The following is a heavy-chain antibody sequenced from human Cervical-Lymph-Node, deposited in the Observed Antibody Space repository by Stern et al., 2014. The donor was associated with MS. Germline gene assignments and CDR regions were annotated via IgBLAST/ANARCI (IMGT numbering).Heavy chain of an antibody. CDR3: ARHRPDCRDGSCYLTLFDY. J-gene: IGHJ4*02. CDR2: IAWDDDR. CDR1: GFSVSTSGVR. V-gene: IGHV2-70*04. D-gene: IGHD2-15*01. Sequence: QVTLKESGPALVQPAQTLTLICTLYGFSVSTSGVRVSWIRQPPAKALEWLARIAWDDDRFYRASLKTRLTVSKDISKNQVVLTMTNVDPVDTATYYCARHRPDCRDGSCYLTLFDYWGQGTLVTVSS.